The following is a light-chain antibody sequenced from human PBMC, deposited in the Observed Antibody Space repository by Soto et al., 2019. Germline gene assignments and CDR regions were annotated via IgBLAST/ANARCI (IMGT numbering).Light chain of an antibody. V-gene: IGLV1-40*01. Sequence: QSVLTQPPSVSGAPGQRVTISCTGSSSNIGAGYDVHWYQQLPGTAPKLLIYGNSNRPSGVPDRFSGSKSGTSVSLAITGLQAEDEADYYCQCYDSSLSVVVFGGGTKVTVL. J-gene: IGLJ2*01. CDR1: SSNIGAGYD. CDR2: GNS. CDR3: QCYDSSLSVVV.